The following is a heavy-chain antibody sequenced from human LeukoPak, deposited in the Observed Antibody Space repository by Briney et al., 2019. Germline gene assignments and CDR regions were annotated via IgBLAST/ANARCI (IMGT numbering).Heavy chain of an antibody. Sequence: GGSLRLSCAASGFTFSSYSMNWVRQAPGKGLEWVSYISSSSTIYYADSVKGRFTISRDNAKNSLYLQMNSLRAEDTAVYYCARNYYGSGSYYNGGYWGQGTLVTVSS. J-gene: IGHJ4*02. CDR2: ISSSSTI. CDR1: GFTFSSYS. V-gene: IGHV3-48*01. CDR3: ARNYYGSGSYYNGGY. D-gene: IGHD3-10*01.